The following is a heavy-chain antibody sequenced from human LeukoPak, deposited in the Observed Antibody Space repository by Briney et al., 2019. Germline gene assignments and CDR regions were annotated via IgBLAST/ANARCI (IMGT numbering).Heavy chain of an antibody. CDR2: ISGSGDRT. J-gene: IGHJ6*02. Sequence: GGSLRLSCAASGFTFNNYTMSWFRQTPGKGLEWVSAISGSGDRTYYAESVKGRFSISRDNSKNTLYLQMHSLRAEDTAVYYCGKRELWHGSGEDAWGQGTTVTVSS. V-gene: IGHV3-23*01. CDR3: GKRELWHGSGEDA. CDR1: GFTFNNYT. D-gene: IGHD3-10*01.